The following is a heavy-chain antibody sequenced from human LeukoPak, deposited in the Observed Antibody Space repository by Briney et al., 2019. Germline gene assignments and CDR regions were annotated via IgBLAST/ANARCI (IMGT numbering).Heavy chain of an antibody. V-gene: IGHV4-4*07. CDR3: ARVGYGGYGVLGY. D-gene: IGHD5-12*01. J-gene: IGHJ4*02. Sequence: SETLSLTCTVSGGSISGDYWSWIRQPAGTGLEWIGRIYTSGSTIYNPSPKSRVTMSVDTSKNQFSLRLNSVTAADTAVYYCARVGYGGYGVLGYWGQGTLVTISS. CDR2: IYTSGST. CDR1: GGSISGDY.